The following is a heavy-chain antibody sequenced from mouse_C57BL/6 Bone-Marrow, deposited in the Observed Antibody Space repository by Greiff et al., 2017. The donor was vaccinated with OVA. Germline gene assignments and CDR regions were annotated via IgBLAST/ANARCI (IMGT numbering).Heavy chain of an antibody. Sequence: VQLQQSGAELARPGASVKLSCKASGYTFTSYGISWVKQRTGQGLEWIGEIYPRSGNTYYNEKFKGKATLTADKSSSTAYMELRSLTSEDSAVYFCARGILPGAYWGQGTLVTVSA. J-gene: IGHJ3*01. D-gene: IGHD1-1*01. V-gene: IGHV1-81*01. CDR3: ARGILPGAY. CDR2: IYPRSGNT. CDR1: GYTFTSYG.